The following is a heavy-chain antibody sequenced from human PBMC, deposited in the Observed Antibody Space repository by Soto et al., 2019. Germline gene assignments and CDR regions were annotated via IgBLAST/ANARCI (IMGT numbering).Heavy chain of an antibody. V-gene: IGHV1-3*01. CDR1: GYTFTSYA. Sequence: ASVKVSCKASGYTFTSYAMHWVRQAPGQRLEWMGWINAGNGNTKYSQKFQGRVTITRDTSASTAYMELSSLRSEDTAVYYCARVKGITGTTDYYYYGMDVWGQGTPVTVYS. J-gene: IGHJ6*02. CDR3: ARVKGITGTTDYYYYGMDV. D-gene: IGHD1-7*01. CDR2: INAGNGNT.